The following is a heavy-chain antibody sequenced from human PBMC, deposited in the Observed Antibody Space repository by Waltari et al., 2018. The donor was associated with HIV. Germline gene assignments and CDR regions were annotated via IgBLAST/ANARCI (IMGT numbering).Heavy chain of an antibody. J-gene: IGHJ4*02. CDR1: GYIFNRYW. D-gene: IGHD1-26*01. CDR2: IYPGDSDT. Sequence: AEVKKPGESLKISCKGSGYIFNRYWIGWVRQMPGKGLEWMGIIYPGDSDTRYSPSFQGKVTISADKSISTVYLQWSSLKASDTAMYFCARHHREVVAAPWEWEYWGQGTLVTVSP. V-gene: IGHV5-51*01. CDR3: ARHHREVVAAPWEWEY.